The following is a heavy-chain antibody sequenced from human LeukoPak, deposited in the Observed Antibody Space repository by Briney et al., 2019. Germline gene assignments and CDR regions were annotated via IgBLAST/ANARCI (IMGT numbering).Heavy chain of an antibody. V-gene: IGHV3-30*03. CDR1: GFTFSSYG. D-gene: IGHD4-23*01. CDR3: ARDLQSRGDDYGGFAY. Sequence: GGSLRLSCAASGFTFSSYGMHWVRQAPGKGLEWVAVISYDGSNKYYADSVKGRFTISRDNSKNTLYLQMNSLRAEDTAVYYCARDLQSRGDDYGGFAYWGQGTLVTVSS. CDR2: ISYDGSNK. J-gene: IGHJ4*02.